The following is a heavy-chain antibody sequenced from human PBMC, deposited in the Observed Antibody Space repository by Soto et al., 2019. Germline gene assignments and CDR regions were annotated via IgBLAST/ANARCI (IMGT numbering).Heavy chain of an antibody. V-gene: IGHV3-23*01. CDR3: AKNRGRVTTSWRLDS. Sequence: GGSLRLSCAASGFTFSGYAMSWVRQAPGKGLEWVSVIHGGGNSAYYADSVKGRFTISRDNSKNTLYLQMSSLRGEDTAVYYCAKNRGRVTTSWRLDSWGQGTLVTVSS. CDR2: IHGGGNSA. CDR1: GFTFSGYA. J-gene: IGHJ4*02. D-gene: IGHD4-17*01.